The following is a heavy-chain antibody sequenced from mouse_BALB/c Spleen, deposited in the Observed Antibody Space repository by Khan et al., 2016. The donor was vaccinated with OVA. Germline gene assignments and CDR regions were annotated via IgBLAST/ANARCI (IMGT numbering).Heavy chain of an antibody. D-gene: IGHD1-1*01. J-gene: IGHJ2*01. V-gene: IGHV1-20*02. CDR2: INPHIGET. CDR1: GYSFTGYF. Sequence: EVELVESGPELVRPGASVKISCKASGYSFTGYFMNWVMQSHGKSLEWIGRINPHIGETFYNQRFKDKATLTADESSSTAHMELRSLASEDSAVYYCTRIYRSDFDYWGQGTTVTVSS. CDR3: TRIYRSDFDY.